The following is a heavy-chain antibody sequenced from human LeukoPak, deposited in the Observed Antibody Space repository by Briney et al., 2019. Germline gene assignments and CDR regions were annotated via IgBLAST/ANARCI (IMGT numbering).Heavy chain of an antibody. CDR3: ARVGLPYGIFGPRKYGYFDY. D-gene: IGHD3/OR15-3a*01. J-gene: IGHJ4*02. V-gene: IGHV1-8*01. CDR1: GYTFTSYD. Sequence: ASVKVSCKASGYTFTSYDINWVRQATGQGLEWMGWMNPNSGNTGYAQKFQGRVTMTRNTSISTAYMELSSLRSEDTAVYYCARVGLPYGIFGPRKYGYFDYWGQGTLVTVSS. CDR2: MNPNSGNT.